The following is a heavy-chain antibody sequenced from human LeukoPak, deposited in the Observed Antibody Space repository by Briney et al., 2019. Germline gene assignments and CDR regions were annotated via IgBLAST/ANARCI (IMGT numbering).Heavy chain of an antibody. CDR1: GFTFSSYS. V-gene: IGHV3-48*01. Sequence: GGSLRLSCAASGFTFSSYSMNWVRQAPGKGLEWVSYISSSSSTIYYADSVKGRFTISRDNAKNSLYLQMNSLKTEDTAVYYCGRAPAQLHYYYMDVWGKGTTVTVSS. D-gene: IGHD3-10*01. CDR3: GRAPAQLHYYYMDV. CDR2: ISSSSSTI. J-gene: IGHJ6*03.